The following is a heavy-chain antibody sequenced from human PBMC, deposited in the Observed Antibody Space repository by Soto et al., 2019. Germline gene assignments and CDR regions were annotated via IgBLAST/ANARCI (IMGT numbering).Heavy chain of an antibody. J-gene: IGHJ4*02. CDR2: ISYDGSKK. CDR1: GLTFSSYG. V-gene: IGHV3-30*03. D-gene: IGHD3-22*01. Sequence: PGGSLRLSCRAFGLTFSSYGMHWVRQATGKGLDWVAGISYDGSKKYYADSVKGRFTISRDNPKSTVYRQMNSLTAEDTAVYYCATAPEGYYYLPPPFDYWGQGALVTVSS. CDR3: ATAPEGYYYLPPPFDY.